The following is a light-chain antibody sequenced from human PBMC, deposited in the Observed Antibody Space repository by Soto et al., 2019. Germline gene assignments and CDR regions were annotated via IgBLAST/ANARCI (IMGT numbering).Light chain of an antibody. CDR1: QSVSSY. J-gene: IGKJ5*01. CDR3: QQRSNWPPPIT. V-gene: IGKV3-11*01. Sequence: EIVLTQSPATLSLSPGERATLSCRASQSVSSYLAWYQQKPGQAPRLLIYDASNRATGIPARFSGSGSGTDFTLTISGLEPEDFVVYYCQQRSNWPPPITFGQGTRLEIK. CDR2: DAS.